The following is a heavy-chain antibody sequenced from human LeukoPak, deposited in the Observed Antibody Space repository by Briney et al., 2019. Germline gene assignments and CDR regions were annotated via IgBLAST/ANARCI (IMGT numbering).Heavy chain of an antibody. CDR2: IYYSGST. J-gene: IGHJ3*02. CDR3: ARARNYHDSSDYYYEGDAFDI. V-gene: IGHV4-59*01. CDR1: GGSISSYH. Sequence: SETLSLTCTVSGGSISSYHWSWIRQPPGKGLECIGYIYYSGSTHYNPSLKSRVTISVDTSKNQFSLKLSSVTAADTAVYFCARARNYHDSSDYYYEGDAFDIWGQGTMVTVSS. D-gene: IGHD3-22*01.